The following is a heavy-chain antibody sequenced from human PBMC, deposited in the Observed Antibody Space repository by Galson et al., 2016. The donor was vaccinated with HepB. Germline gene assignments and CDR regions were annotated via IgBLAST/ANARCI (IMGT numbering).Heavy chain of an antibody. CDR1: GFSLSSARMG. CDR3: ARIHLNALSGRPDAFDV. D-gene: IGHD1-26*01. Sequence: PALVKPTQTLTLTCTVSGFSLSSARMGVSWIRQPPGKALEWLAQIFWNDEESYSTSLKSRLTISKDTSINQVVLSMTNMDPVDTATYYCARIHLNALSGRPDAFDVWGQGTVVIVSS. V-gene: IGHV2-26*02. J-gene: IGHJ3*01. CDR2: IFWNDEE.